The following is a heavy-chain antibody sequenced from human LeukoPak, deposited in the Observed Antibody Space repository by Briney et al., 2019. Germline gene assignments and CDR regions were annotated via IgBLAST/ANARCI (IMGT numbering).Heavy chain of an antibody. V-gene: IGHV3-23*01. CDR3: ATFRWSDRALGY. CDR1: EFSFSSSG. D-gene: IGHD1-26*01. J-gene: IGHJ4*02. CDR2: ISGDGTAT. Sequence: PGGSLRLSCAASEFSFSSSGMHWVRQAPGKGLEWVSAISGDGTATFYADSVKGRFTISRDNSKDTLWLQMNSLRAEDTAVYSCATFRWSDRALGYWGQGTLVTVSS.